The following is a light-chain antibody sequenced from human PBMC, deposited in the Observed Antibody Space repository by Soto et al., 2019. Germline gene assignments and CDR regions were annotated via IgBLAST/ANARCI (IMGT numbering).Light chain of an antibody. V-gene: IGKV1-27*01. J-gene: IGKJ3*01. CDR3: HRYNSAPFT. CDR2: AAS. CDR1: QGISNY. Sequence: DIQMTQSPSSLSASVGDRVTNTCRASQGISNYLAWYQQKPGKVPKLLIYAASTLQSGVPSRFSGSESGTDFALTISSLQPEDVATYYCHRYNSAPFTFGPGTKVDIK.